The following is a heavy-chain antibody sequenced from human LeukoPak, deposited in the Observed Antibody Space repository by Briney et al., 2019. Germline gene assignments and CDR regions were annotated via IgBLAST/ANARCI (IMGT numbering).Heavy chain of an antibody. CDR2: ISWNSGSI. J-gene: IGHJ4*02. CDR3: AKGHYYDSSGYYDY. CDR1: GFTFDDYA. Sequence: GRSLRLSCAASGFTFDDYAMHWVRHAPGKGLEWVSGISWNSGSIGYADSVKGRFTISRDNAKNSLYLQMNSLRAEDTALYYCAKGHYYDSSGYYDYWGQGTLVTVSS. V-gene: IGHV3-9*01. D-gene: IGHD3-22*01.